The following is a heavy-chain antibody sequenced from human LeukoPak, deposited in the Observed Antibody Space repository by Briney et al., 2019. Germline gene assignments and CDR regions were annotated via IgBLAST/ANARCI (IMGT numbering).Heavy chain of an antibody. D-gene: IGHD3-3*01. CDR1: GYTFTSYY. CDR3: ARETAQGVLFAHYYDFWSGEYYYGMDV. J-gene: IGHJ6*02. V-gene: IGHV1-46*01. CDR2: INPSGGST. Sequence: GASVKVSCKASGYTFTSYYVHWVRQAPGQGLEWMGIINPSGGSTSYAQKFQGRVTMTRDTSTSTVYMELSNLRSEDTAVYYCARETAQGVLFAHYYDFWSGEYYYGMDVWGQGTTVTVSS.